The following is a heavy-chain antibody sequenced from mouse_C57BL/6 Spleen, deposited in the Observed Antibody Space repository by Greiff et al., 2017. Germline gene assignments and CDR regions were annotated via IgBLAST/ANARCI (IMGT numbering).Heavy chain of an antibody. CDR1: GYTFTSYW. V-gene: IGHV1-55*01. CDR2: IYPGSGST. D-gene: IGHD3-2*02. J-gene: IGHJ2*01. Sequence: QVQLQQPGAELVKPGASVKMSCKASGYTFTSYWITWVKQRPGQGLEWIGDIYPGSGSTNYNEKFKSKATLTVDTSSSTAYMQLSSLTSEDSAVYYCARSGETAQATCFDYWGQGTTLTVSS. CDR3: ARSGETAQATCFDY.